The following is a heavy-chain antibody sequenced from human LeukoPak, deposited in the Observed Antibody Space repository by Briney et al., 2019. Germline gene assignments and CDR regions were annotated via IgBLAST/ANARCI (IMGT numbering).Heavy chain of an antibody. CDR1: GYTLTELS. J-gene: IGHJ4*02. CDR3: ATATTVTTPTPFDY. Sequence: GASVKVSCKVSGYTLTELSMHWVRQAPGKGLEWMGGFDPEDGETIYAQKFQGRVTMTEDTSTDTAYMELSSLRSEDTAVYYCATATTVTTPTPFDYWGQGTLVTVSS. D-gene: IGHD4-17*01. V-gene: IGHV1-24*01. CDR2: FDPEDGET.